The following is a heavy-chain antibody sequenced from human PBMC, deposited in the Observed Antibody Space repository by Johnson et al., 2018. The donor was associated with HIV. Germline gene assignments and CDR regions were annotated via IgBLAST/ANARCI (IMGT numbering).Heavy chain of an antibody. Sequence: EVQLVESGGGLVQPGRSLRLSCAASGFTFSSYAMSWVRQAPGKGLEWVSVIYSGGTTYYADSVKGRFTISRDNSKNTLYLQMNSLRAEDTAVYYCARESANSGRYSGSFDVWDQGTMVIVSS. J-gene: IGHJ3*01. CDR2: IYSGGTT. V-gene: IGHV3-23*04. CDR3: ARESANSGRYSGSFDV. D-gene: IGHD1-26*01. CDR1: GFTFSSYA.